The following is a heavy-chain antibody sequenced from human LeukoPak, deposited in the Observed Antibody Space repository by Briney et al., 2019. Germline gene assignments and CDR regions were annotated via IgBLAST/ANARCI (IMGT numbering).Heavy chain of an antibody. CDR1: GFTFSSYS. V-gene: IGHV3-23*01. J-gene: IGHJ4*02. CDR3: AKDPPRYCPNGICNYFRY. Sequence: PGGSLRLSCAASGFTFSSYSMNWVRQAPGKGLEWVSVISGSGGSTYYADSVKGRFTISRDNSKNTVYLQMNSLTAEDTAVYYCAKDPPRYCPNGICNYFRYWGQRTLVTVSS. D-gene: IGHD2-8*01. CDR2: ISGSGGST.